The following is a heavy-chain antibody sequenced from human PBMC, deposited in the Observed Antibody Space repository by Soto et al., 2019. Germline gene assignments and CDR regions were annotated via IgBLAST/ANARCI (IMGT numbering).Heavy chain of an antibody. CDR2: ISYDGSNK. CDR1: GFTFRSYA. D-gene: IGHD5-18*01. CDR3: ARPSVGTARGFPYYYYGMDV. J-gene: IGHJ6*02. V-gene: IGHV3-30-3*01. Sequence: PGGSLRLSCAASGFTFRSYAMHWVRQAPGKGREWVAVISYDGSNKYYADSVKGRFTISRDNSKNTLYLQMNSLRAEDTAVYYCARPSVGTARGFPYYYYGMDVWGQGTTVTVSS.